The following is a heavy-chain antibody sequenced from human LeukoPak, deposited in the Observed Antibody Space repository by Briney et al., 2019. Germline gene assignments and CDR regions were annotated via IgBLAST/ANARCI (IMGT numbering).Heavy chain of an antibody. CDR2: ISYDGSNK. J-gene: IGHJ4*02. D-gene: IGHD3-3*01. Sequence: GGSLRLSCAASGFTFSSYAMHWVRQAPGKGLEWVAVISYDGSNKYYADSVKGRFTISRDNSKNTLYLQMNSLRAEDTAVYYCARRVCSTPLEWLLFCADLGGYFDYWGQGTLVTVSS. CDR3: ARRVCSTPLEWLLFCADLGGYFDY. V-gene: IGHV3-30*04. CDR1: GFTFSSYA.